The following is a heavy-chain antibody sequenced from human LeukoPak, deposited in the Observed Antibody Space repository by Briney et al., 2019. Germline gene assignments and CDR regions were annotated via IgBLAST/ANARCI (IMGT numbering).Heavy chain of an antibody. CDR1: GFTFSSYG. V-gene: IGHV3-30*18. CDR3: AKDAPYSSSWLHSDREGYFDY. Sequence: GGSLRLSCAASGFTFSSYGMHWVRQAPGKGLEWVAVISYDGSNKYYADSVKGRFTISRDNSKNTLYLQMNSLRAEDTAVYYCAKDAPYSSSWLHSDREGYFDYWGQGTLVTVSS. D-gene: IGHD6-13*01. J-gene: IGHJ4*02. CDR2: ISYDGSNK.